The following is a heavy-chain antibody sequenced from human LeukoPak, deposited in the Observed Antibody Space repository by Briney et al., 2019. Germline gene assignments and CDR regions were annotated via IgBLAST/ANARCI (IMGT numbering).Heavy chain of an antibody. V-gene: IGHV4-4*08. CDR1: GGSITGYH. Sequence: SETLSLTCTVSGGSITGYHWSWIRQPPGKGLEWIGHIYSSETTNYKPSLKSRVTISADTSKNQFSLKLTSVTAADTAIYYCARRNDFDIWGQGTMVTVSS. CDR3: ARRNDFDI. J-gene: IGHJ3*02. CDR2: IYSSETT.